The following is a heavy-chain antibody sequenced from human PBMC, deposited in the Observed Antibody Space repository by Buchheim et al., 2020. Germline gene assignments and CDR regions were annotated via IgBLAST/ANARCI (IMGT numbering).Heavy chain of an antibody. Sequence: QVQLQESGPGLVKPSETLSLTCTVSGGSISSYYWSWIRQPPGKGLEWIGYIYHSGSTNYNPSLKSRVTISVDTSKNQFSLKLSSVTAADTAVYYCARLGIVVAVFDYWGQGTL. CDR2: IYHSGST. D-gene: IGHD3-22*01. CDR3: ARLGIVVAVFDY. V-gene: IGHV4-59*01. J-gene: IGHJ4*02. CDR1: GGSISSYY.